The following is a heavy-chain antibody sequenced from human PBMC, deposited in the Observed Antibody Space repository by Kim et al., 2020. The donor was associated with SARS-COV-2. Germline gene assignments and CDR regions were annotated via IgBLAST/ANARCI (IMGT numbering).Heavy chain of an antibody. J-gene: IGHJ3*02. CDR3: ARARKDIVLVVYAMGAFDI. Sequence: TLSLTCTVSGGSISSGGYYWSWIRQHPGKGLEWIGYIYYSGCTYYNPSLKIRVTISVDTSKNQFSLKLLSVTAADTAVYYCARARKDIVLVVYAMGAFDIWGQGTMVTVSS. CDR2: IYYSGCT. V-gene: IGHV4-31*03. CDR1: GGSISSGGYY. D-gene: IGHD2-8*02.